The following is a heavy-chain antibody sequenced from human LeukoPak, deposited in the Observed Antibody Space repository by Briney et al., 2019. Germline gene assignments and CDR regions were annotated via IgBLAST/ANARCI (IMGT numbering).Heavy chain of an antibody. CDR2: ISGTTSGT. J-gene: IGHJ6*02. CDR1: GFTFSTCA. V-gene: IGHV3-23*01. Sequence: GGSLRLSCAASGFTFSTCAMSWVRQAPGKGLEWVSGISGTTSGTYYADSVKGRFTISRDNSKNTLFLQVNSLRAEDTAVYYCAKVRTYFYHGLDVWGQGTTVTVSS. CDR3: AKVRTYFYHGLDV. D-gene: IGHD1-14*01.